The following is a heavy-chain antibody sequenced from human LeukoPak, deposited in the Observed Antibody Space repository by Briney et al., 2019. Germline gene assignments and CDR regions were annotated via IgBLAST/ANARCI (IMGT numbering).Heavy chain of an antibody. Sequence: ASVKVSCKASGGTFSSYAIVWVRQAPGQGLEWMGGIIPIFGTADYAQKFQGGVTITADESTSTAYMDLSSLRSEDTAVYYCARTTEGGYSNGYFYYYYMDVWGKGTTVTISS. CDR1: GGTFSSYA. D-gene: IGHD4-11*01. CDR3: ARTTEGGYSNGYFYYYYMDV. V-gene: IGHV1-69*13. CDR2: IIPIFGTA. J-gene: IGHJ6*03.